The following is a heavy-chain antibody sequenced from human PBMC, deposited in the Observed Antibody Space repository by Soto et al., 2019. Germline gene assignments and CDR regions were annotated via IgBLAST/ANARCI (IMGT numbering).Heavy chain of an antibody. D-gene: IGHD2-15*01. CDR3: AMRYCSGGSCYPYLDF. Sequence: QVQLQESGPGLVKPSQTLSLTCTVSGGSISSGDYYWSWIRQPPGKGLEWIGYIYYSGSTYYNPSLKSRVTISVDTSKNQSSLKLSSVTAADTVLYYCAMRYCSGGSCYPYLDFWGQVTLVTVSA. CDR1: GGSISSGDYY. CDR2: IYYSGST. V-gene: IGHV4-30-4*01. J-gene: IGHJ4*02.